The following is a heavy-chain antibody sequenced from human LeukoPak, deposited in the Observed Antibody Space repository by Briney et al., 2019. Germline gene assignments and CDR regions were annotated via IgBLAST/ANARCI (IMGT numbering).Heavy chain of an antibody. CDR1: GFTFSSYS. Sequence: GGSLRLSCAASGFTFSSYSTNWVRQAPGKGLEWVSSISSSSSYIYYADSVKGRFTISRDNAKNSLYLQMNSLRAEDTAVYYCARTLLRFLEGSYYYYMDVWGKGTTVTVSS. CDR2: ISSSSSYI. V-gene: IGHV3-21*01. CDR3: ARTLLRFLEGSYYYYMDV. D-gene: IGHD3-3*01. J-gene: IGHJ6*03.